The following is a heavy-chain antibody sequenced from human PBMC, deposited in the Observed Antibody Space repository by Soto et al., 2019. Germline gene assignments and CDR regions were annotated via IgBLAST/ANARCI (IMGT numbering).Heavy chain of an antibody. CDR1: GGTFSSYA. CDR3: ARDRLYSSGWYPTHYYYYYGMDV. D-gene: IGHD6-19*01. J-gene: IGHJ6*02. Sequence: SVKVSCKASGGTFSSYAISWVRQAPGQGLEWMGGIIPIFGTANYAQKFQGRVTITADESTSTAYMELSSLRSEDTAVYYCARDRLYSSGWYPTHYYYYYGMDVWGQGTTVTGLL. CDR2: IIPIFGTA. V-gene: IGHV1-69*13.